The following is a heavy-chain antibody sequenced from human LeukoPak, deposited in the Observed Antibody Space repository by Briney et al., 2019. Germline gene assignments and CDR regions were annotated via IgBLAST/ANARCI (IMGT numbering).Heavy chain of an antibody. Sequence: ASVKVSCKASGYTLTAYYIHWVRQAPGQGPEWMGWINPNSGGTTYAQNFQGRVTMTRDTSISTVYMELSSLTSDDTAVYYCARDLRYSSGWSASGMDVWGKGTTVTISS. V-gene: IGHV1-2*02. J-gene: IGHJ6*03. CDR1: GYTLTAYY. D-gene: IGHD6-19*01. CDR3: ARDLRYSSGWSASGMDV. CDR2: INPNSGGT.